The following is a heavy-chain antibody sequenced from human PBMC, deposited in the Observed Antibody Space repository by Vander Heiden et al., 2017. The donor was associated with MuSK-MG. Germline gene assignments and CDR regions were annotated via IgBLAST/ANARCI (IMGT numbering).Heavy chain of an antibody. CDR1: VFSLSTNGKR. J-gene: IGHJ4*02. CDR2: IDWDDDK. Sequence: QVTLTESCPAVVKPTETLELTCPFSVFSLSTNGKRVILLHQTPWKTLEGLARIDWDDDKFYNTSLKTRLTTSKDTPKNQVVLTVANVGPEDTATYFWARMFCYGGDCYAIDYWGQGALVTVSS. D-gene: IGHD2-21*02. CDR3: ARMFCYGGDCYAIDY. V-gene: IGHV2-70*04.